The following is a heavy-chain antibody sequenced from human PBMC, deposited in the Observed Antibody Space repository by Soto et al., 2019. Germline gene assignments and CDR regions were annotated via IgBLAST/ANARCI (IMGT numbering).Heavy chain of an antibody. CDR2: IGTAGDT. CDR1: GFTFSSYD. J-gene: IGHJ5*02. V-gene: IGHV3-13*01. Sequence: HPGGSLRLSCAASGFTFSSYDMHWVRQATGKGLEWVSAIGTAGDTYYPGSVKGRFTISRENAKNSLYLQMNSLRAEDTAVYYCARGRRRHPHTAAPGNNSSEPWGQGTLVTVSS. CDR3: ARGRRRHPHTAAPGNNSSEP.